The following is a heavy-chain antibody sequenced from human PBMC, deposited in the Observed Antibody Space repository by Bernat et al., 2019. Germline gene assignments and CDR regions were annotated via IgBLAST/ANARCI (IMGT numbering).Heavy chain of an antibody. D-gene: IGHD6-13*01. CDR3: AAAGLDY. CDR1: GFTFSSYG. J-gene: IGHJ4*02. CDR2: ISYDGSNK. V-gene: IGHV3-30*03. Sequence: QVQLVESGGGVVQPGRSLRLSCAASGFTFSSYGMHWVRQAPGKGLEWVAAISYDGSNKYYADSVKGRFTISRDNSKNTLYLQMNSLRAEDTAVYYCAAAGLDYWGQGTLVTVSS.